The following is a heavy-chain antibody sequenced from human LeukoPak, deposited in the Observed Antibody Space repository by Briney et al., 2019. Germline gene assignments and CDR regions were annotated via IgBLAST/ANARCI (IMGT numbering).Heavy chain of an antibody. D-gene: IGHD3-22*01. CDR1: GGSISGGGYF. V-gene: IGHV4-31*03. J-gene: IGHJ1*01. CDR2: ISFSGST. Sequence: SETLSLTCTVSGGSISGGGYFWSWLRHHPGQGLEWIGYISFSGSTYYSPSLESRVSISVDTSKKQFSLRLTSVTAADTAVYFCAREAYDSSGHRYFQHWGQGTLVTVSS. CDR3: AREAYDSSGHRYFQH.